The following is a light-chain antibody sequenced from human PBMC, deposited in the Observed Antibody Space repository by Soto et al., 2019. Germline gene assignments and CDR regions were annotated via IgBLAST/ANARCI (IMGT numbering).Light chain of an antibody. CDR1: QSVSSY. CDR3: QQRSNWPRT. J-gene: IGKJ1*01. CDR2: DAS. Sequence: EIVLTQSPATLSLSPGERATLSCRASQSVSSYLAWYQQTPGQAPRLLIYDASNRATGIPARFSGSGSGTDFTLTSSSLEPEDFAVYDFQQRSNWPRTFGQGTKVEIK. V-gene: IGKV3-11*01.